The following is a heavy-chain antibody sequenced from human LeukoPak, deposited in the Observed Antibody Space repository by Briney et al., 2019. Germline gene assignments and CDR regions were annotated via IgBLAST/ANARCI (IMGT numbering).Heavy chain of an antibody. CDR3: AREITMIVVVSHGFDY. CDR2: IYYSGST. D-gene: IGHD3-22*01. Sequence: SETLSLTCSVSGGSISSSSYYWGWIRQPPGKGLEWMGIIYYSGSTYYNPSLKSRVTISVDTSKNQFSLKLSSVTAADTAVYYCAREITMIVVVSHGFDYWGQGTLVTVSS. J-gene: IGHJ4*02. CDR1: GGSISSSSYY. V-gene: IGHV4-39*07.